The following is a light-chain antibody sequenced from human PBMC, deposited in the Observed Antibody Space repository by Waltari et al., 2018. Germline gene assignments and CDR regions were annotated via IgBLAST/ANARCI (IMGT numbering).Light chain of an antibody. V-gene: IGLV6-57*01. CDR3: QSYDNRNHWV. CDR2: EDN. J-gene: IGLJ3*02. CDR1: SGSIATNH. Sequence: NFMLTQPLSVSESPGKTVTISCTRSSGSIATNHVQWYQQPPGSSPTAVIYEDNQRPSWVTARFSGSIDSASNPASRTISGLKTEDAADYYCQSYDNRNHWVFGGGTKLTVL.